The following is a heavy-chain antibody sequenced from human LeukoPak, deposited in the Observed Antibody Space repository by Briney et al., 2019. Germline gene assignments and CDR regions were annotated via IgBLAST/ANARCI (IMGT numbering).Heavy chain of an antibody. Sequence: STSSYFWGWIRQPPGKGLEWISYISNTGSVIYYADSVKGRFTISRDNAKNSLYLQMNSLRAEDTAVYYCARNLPAADYWGQGTLVTVSS. V-gene: IGHV3-11*04. CDR2: ISNTGSVI. CDR1: STSSYF. D-gene: IGHD2-2*01. J-gene: IGHJ4*02. CDR3: ARNLPAADY.